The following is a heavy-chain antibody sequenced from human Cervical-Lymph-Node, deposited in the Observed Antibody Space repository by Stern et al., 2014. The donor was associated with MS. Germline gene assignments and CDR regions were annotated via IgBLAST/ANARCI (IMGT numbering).Heavy chain of an antibody. D-gene: IGHD1-26*01. CDR3: ARHPAGGSLDY. Sequence: QLQLQESGPGLVKPSETLSLTCTVSGGSISSSSYYWGWIRQPPGKGLERIGSIYYSGSTYYNPSLKSRVTISVDTSKNQFSMKLSSVTAADTAVYYCARHPAGGSLDYWGQGTLVTVSS. J-gene: IGHJ4*02. V-gene: IGHV4-39*01. CDR2: IYYSGST. CDR1: GGSISSSSYY.